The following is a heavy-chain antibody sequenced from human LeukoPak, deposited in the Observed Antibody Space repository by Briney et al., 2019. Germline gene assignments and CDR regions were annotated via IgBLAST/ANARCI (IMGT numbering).Heavy chain of an antibody. Sequence: GGSLRLSCAASGFTFSDYYMSWIRQAPGKGLEWVSYISSSGTTIYYADSVKGRFTISRDNAKDSLYLQMNSLRAEDTAVYYCARRTVTRDWYFDLWGRGTLVTVSS. V-gene: IGHV3-11*01. J-gene: IGHJ2*01. CDR1: GFTFSDYY. D-gene: IGHD4-17*01. CDR3: ARRTVTRDWYFDL. CDR2: ISSSGTTI.